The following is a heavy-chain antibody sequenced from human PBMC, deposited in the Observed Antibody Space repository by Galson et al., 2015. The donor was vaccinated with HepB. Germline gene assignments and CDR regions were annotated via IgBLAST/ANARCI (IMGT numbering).Heavy chain of an antibody. CDR2: INPTGDTT. CDR3: ARGREDSPRTRDI. V-gene: IGHV1-46*01. CDR1: GYTFTRNY. D-gene: IGHD3/OR15-3a*01. J-gene: IGHJ3*02. Sequence: SVKVSCKASGYTFTRNYMHWVRQAPGQGLEWIGMINPTGDTTSYAQKFQDRVTMTRETSTSTLYLELSSLRSDDTAIYYCARGREDSPRTRDIWGQGTMVAVSS.